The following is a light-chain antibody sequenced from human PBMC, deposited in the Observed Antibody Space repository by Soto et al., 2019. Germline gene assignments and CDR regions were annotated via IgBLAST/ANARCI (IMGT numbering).Light chain of an antibody. CDR1: QSVSSN. V-gene: IGKV3-11*01. CDR3: QKRSNWLFT. CDR2: DAS. J-gene: IGKJ5*01. Sequence: EIVMTQSPATLSLSPGESATLSWRASQSVSSNLAWYQQKTGQGPSTLIYDASNRATGIPARFSGSGSGTDFTLTISSLEPEDFAVYYCQKRSNWLFTCGQGTRLEIK.